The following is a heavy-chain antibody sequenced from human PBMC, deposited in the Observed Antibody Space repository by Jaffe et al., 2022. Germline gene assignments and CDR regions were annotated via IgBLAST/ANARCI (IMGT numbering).Heavy chain of an antibody. CDR1: GFTFSDYW. CDR3: VRDVRWGMSDS. D-gene: IGHD3-16*01. V-gene: IGHV3-7*05. Sequence: EVQLVESGGDLVQPGGSLRLSCEASGFTFSDYWMTWVRQAPGRGLECVALIMSDGSNKYYPDSMKGRFTVSRDNAKSSLYLQIHSLRADDTAIYYCVRDVRWGMSDSWGQGTLVTVSS. CDR2: IMSDGSNK. J-gene: IGHJ4*02.